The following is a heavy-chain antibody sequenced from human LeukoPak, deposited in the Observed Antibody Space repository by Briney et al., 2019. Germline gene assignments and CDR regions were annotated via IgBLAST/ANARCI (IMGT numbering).Heavy chain of an antibody. CDR3: SRVRASFDY. Sequence: SGGSLRLSCVGSGFTFSDHWMHWVRQAPGKGLVWVSRIRNDGGEKNYADSVKGRFTISRDNAKNTLFLQMNSLRAEDTAGYYCSRVRASFDYWGQGTLVTVAS. D-gene: IGHD3-10*01. CDR2: IRNDGGEK. CDR1: GFTFSDHW. J-gene: IGHJ4*02. V-gene: IGHV3-74*01.